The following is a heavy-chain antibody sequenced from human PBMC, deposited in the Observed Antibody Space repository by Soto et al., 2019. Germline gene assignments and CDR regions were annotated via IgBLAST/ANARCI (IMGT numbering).Heavy chain of an antibody. D-gene: IGHD3-22*01. CDR1: GLTFLDAW. CDR2: IMYKNDAEST. CDR3: TTDLPSSSAWANDF. V-gene: IGHV3-15*07. Sequence: EVQLVESGGGLVQPGGSLRLSCAASGLTFLDAWWNWVRQAPGKGLEWVARIMYKNDAESTNYAAPVKGRFTISRDDSKNTLFLQMDSLKTEDTAIYYCTTDLPSSSAWANDFWGQGTLVTVSS. J-gene: IGHJ4*02.